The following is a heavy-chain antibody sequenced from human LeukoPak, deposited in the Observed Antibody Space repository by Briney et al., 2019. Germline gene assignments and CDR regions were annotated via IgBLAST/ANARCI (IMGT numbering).Heavy chain of an antibody. Sequence: SETLSLTCTVSGGSISSYYWSWIRQPPGKGLEWIWYIYYNGNTNYTPSLKSRFTISGDTSKNPFSLKLSSVTAADTAVYYCASSGVLIPRYYYYYYMDVWGKGNTVTVSS. V-gene: IGHV4-59*01. CDR1: GGSISSYY. J-gene: IGHJ6*03. D-gene: IGHD3-3*01. CDR2: IYYNGNT. CDR3: ASSGVLIPRYYYYYYMDV.